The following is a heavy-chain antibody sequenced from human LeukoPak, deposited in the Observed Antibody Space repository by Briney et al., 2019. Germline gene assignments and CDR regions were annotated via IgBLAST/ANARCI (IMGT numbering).Heavy chain of an antibody. V-gene: IGHV4-34*01. J-gene: IGHJ3*02. D-gene: IGHD3-10*01. CDR1: GGSFSGYY. CDR2: INHSGST. CDR3: ARGVYYFGSESYLI. Sequence: SETLSLTCAVDGGSFSGYYWSWIRQPPGQGLEWIGEINHSGSTNYNPSLKSRVTISVDTSKNQFSLKLSSVTAADTAVYYCARGVYYFGSESYLIWGLGTMVTVSS.